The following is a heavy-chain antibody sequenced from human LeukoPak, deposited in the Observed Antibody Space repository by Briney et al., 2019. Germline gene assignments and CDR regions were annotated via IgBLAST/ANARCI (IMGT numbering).Heavy chain of an antibody. CDR3: ARVVAVAGTSYYYYYMDV. V-gene: IGHV4-4*07. CDR2: IYTSGST. Sequence: SGTLSLTCTVSGGSISSYYWSWIRQPAGKGLEWIGRIYTSGSTNYNPSLKSRVTISVDKSKNQFSLKLSSVTAADTAVYYCARVVAVAGTSYYYYYMDVWGKGTTVTVSS. J-gene: IGHJ6*03. D-gene: IGHD6-19*01. CDR1: GGSISSYY.